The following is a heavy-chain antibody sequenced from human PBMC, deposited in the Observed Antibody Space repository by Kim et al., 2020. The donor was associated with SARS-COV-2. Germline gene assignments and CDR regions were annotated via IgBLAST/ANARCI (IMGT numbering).Heavy chain of an antibody. Sequence: DSVKGRFTISRDNSKTTLYLQMNSLRAEDTAVYYCAKGEYYYDSSGYELWGQGTLVTVSS. CDR3: AKGEYYYDSSGYEL. J-gene: IGHJ4*02. D-gene: IGHD3-22*01. V-gene: IGHV3-23*01.